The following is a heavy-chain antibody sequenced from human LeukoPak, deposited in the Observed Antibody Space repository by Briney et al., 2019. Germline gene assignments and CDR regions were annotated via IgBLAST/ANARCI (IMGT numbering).Heavy chain of an antibody. Sequence: GGSLRLSCAASGFTFSSYAMSWVRQAPGKGLEWVSAISGSGGSTYYADSVKGRFTISRDNSKNTLYLQMNSLRAEDTAVYYCAKSFYGSGSPIPPLFDCWGQGTLVTVSS. J-gene: IGHJ4*02. V-gene: IGHV3-23*01. CDR3: AKSFYGSGSPIPPLFDC. D-gene: IGHD3-10*01. CDR1: GFTFSSYA. CDR2: ISGSGGST.